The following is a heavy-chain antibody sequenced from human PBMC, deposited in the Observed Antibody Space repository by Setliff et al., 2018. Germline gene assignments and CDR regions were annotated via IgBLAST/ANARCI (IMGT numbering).Heavy chain of an antibody. CDR2: ISAYNGNT. Sequence: ASVKVSCKASGYTFTSYGISWVRQAPGQGLEWMGWISAYNGNTNYAQKLQGRVTMTTDTSTSTAYMELRSLRSDDTAVYYCARDGEYEYGDYVRFDYWGQGTLVTVSS. D-gene: IGHD4-17*01. CDR1: GYTFTSYG. V-gene: IGHV1-18*01. CDR3: ARDGEYEYGDYVRFDY. J-gene: IGHJ4*02.